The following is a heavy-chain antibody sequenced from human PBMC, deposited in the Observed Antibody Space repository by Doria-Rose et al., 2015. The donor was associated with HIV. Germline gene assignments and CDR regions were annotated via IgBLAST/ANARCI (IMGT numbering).Heavy chain of an antibody. CDR2: IFLADER. D-gene: IGHD6-13*01. V-gene: IGHV2-26*01. Sequence: SGPVLVKPTETLTLTCTVSGVSLSSPGMGVSWIRQPPWKTLEWLANIFLADERSYKTSLKSRLTISRGTSKSQVVLTMTDMDPVDTATYYCARIKSSRWYHKYYFDFWGQGTLVIVSA. CDR1: GVSLSSPGMG. J-gene: IGHJ4*02. CDR3: ARIKSSRWYHKYYFDF.